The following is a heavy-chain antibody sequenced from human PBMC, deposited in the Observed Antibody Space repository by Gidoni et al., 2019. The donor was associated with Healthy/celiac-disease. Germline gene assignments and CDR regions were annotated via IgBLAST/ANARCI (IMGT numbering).Heavy chain of an antibody. CDR1: GFTISSYS. CDR2: ISSSSSYI. J-gene: IGHJ5*02. Sequence: EVQLMESGGGLVKPGGSLRLSCAASGFTISSYSMNWVRQDPGKGLEWVSSISSSSSYIYYADSVKGRFTISRDNAKNSLYLQMNSLRAEDTAVYYCARVPVFGVVINWFDPWGQGTLVTVSS. D-gene: IGHD3-3*01. CDR3: ARVPVFGVVINWFDP. V-gene: IGHV3-21*01.